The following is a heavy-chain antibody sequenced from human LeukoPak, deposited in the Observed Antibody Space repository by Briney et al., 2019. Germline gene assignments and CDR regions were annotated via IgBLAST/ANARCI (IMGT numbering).Heavy chain of an antibody. CDR3: ARGGSSSALFFDY. J-gene: IGHJ4*02. CDR1: GYTFTSYG. D-gene: IGHD6-6*01. CDR2: IIPIFGTA. V-gene: IGHV1-69*13. Sequence: SVKVSCKASGYTFTSYGISWVRQAPGQGLEWMGGIIPIFGTANYAQKFQGRVTITADESTSTAYMELSSLRSEDTAMYYCARGGSSSALFFDYWGQGTLVTVSS.